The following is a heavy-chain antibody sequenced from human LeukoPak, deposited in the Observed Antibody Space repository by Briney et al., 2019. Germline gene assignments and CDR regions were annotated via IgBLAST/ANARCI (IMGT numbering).Heavy chain of an antibody. Sequence: GGSLRLSCAASGFTFSSYGMHWVRQAPSKGLDWVAVISNDGSKKYYADSVKGRFTISRDNSKNTLSLQVSSLRTEDTAVYYCAKDRYSYAFEYSDSWGQGTLVTVSS. CDR2: ISNDGSKK. CDR3: AKDRYSYAFEYSDS. V-gene: IGHV3-30*18. CDR1: GFTFSSYG. J-gene: IGHJ4*02. D-gene: IGHD5-18*01.